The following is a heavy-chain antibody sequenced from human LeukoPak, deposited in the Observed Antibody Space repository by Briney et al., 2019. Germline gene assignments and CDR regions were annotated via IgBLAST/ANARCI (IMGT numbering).Heavy chain of an antibody. J-gene: IGHJ6*03. CDR2: IKQDGSEK. CDR1: GFTFSSYW. CDR3: ARFAPPDFWSGYTYYYYYYMDV. V-gene: IGHV3-7*01. Sequence: PGGSLRLSCAASGFTFSSYWMSWVRQAPGKGLEWVANIKQDGSEKYYVDSVKGRFTISRDNAKNSLYLQMNSLRAEDTAVYYCARFAPPDFWSGYTYYYYYYMDVWGKGTTVTVSS. D-gene: IGHD3-3*01.